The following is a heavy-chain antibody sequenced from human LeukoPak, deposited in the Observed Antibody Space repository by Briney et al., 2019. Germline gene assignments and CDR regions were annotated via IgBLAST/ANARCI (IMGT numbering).Heavy chain of an antibody. CDR3: ARESQWGNHFDS. D-gene: IGHD3-16*01. Sequence: PGRSLRLSCAASGFTFNSYAIHWVRQAPGKGLEWVAVISYDGSNKYYADSVKGRFTISRDNSKSTLYLQMNNLRAEDTAVYRCARESQWGNHFDSWGQGSLVTVSS. V-gene: IGHV3-30*04. CDR2: ISYDGSNK. CDR1: GFTFNSYA. J-gene: IGHJ4*02.